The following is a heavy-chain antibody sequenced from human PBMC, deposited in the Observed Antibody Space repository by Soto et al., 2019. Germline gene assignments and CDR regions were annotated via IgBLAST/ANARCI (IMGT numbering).Heavy chain of an antibody. J-gene: IGHJ6*03. CDR1: GFTFSSYA. Sequence: GGSLRLSCAASGFTFSSYAMHWVRQAPGKGLEYVSAISSNGGSTYYVNSVKGRFTISRDNSKNTLYLQMGSLRAEDMAVYYCARTTARYFDWLVGYMDVWGKGTTVTVSS. CDR2: ISSNGGST. D-gene: IGHD3-9*01. V-gene: IGHV3-64*01. CDR3: ARTTARYFDWLVGYMDV.